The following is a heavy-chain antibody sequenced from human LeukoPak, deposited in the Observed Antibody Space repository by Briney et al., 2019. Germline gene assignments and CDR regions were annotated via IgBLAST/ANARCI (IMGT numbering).Heavy chain of an antibody. CDR3: AKDTDYYDSSGAFFDY. CDR2: ISGSGGST. CDR1: GFTFSSYA. D-gene: IGHD3-22*01. Sequence: PGGSLRLSCAASGFTFSSYAMSWVRQAPGKGLEWVSAISGSGGSTYYADSVKGRFTISRDNSKNTLYLQMNSLRAEDTAVYYCAKDTDYYDSSGAFFDYWGHGNLVTVSS. V-gene: IGHV3-23*01. J-gene: IGHJ4*01.